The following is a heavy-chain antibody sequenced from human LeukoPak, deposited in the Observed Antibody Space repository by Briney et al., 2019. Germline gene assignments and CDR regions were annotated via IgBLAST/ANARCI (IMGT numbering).Heavy chain of an antibody. J-gene: IGHJ4*02. CDR1: GGTFSSYA. V-gene: IGHV1-69*05. CDR2: IIPIFGTA. CDR3: ARERGGYTLYFDY. Sequence: SVKVSCKASGGTFSSYAISLVRQAPGQGLEWMGGIIPIFGTANYAQKFQGRVTITTDESTSTAYMALSSLRSEDTAVYYCARERGGYTLYFDYWGQGTLVTVSS. D-gene: IGHD5-12*01.